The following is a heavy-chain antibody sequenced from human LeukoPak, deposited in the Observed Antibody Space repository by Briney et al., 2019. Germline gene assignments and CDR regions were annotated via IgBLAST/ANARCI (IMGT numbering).Heavy chain of an antibody. Sequence: PSETLSLTCAVSGGSISSDNWWSWLRQPPGEGLEWIGEIYHSGKTNYNPSLKSRVTISLDMSTNQFSLNLRSVTAADTAVYYCANLGRNRYDFGYWGQGTLVTVSS. D-gene: IGHD3-16*01. CDR2: IYHSGKT. CDR1: GGSISSDNW. V-gene: IGHV4-4*02. J-gene: IGHJ4*02. CDR3: ANLGRNRYDFGY.